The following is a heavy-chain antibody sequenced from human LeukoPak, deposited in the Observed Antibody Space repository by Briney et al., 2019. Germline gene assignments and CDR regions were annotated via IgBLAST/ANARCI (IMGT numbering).Heavy chain of an antibody. Sequence: SETLSLTCTVSGGSVTSASHYWAWIRQPPGKGLEWIGSIHYSGSTYYSPSLKSRLAISGDTSKSQFSLKLTFVTAADTAVYYCTRHHDYGDKIDYWGQGTLVTVSS. CDR3: TRHHDYGDKIDY. V-gene: IGHV4-39*01. J-gene: IGHJ4*02. D-gene: IGHD4-23*01. CDR1: GGSVTSASHY. CDR2: IHYSGST.